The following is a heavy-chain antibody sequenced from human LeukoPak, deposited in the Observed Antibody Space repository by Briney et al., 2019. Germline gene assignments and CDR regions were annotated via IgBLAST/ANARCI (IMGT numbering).Heavy chain of an antibody. J-gene: IGHJ6*03. Sequence: GGSLRLSCAASGFTFSSYGMHWVRQAPGKGLEWVAVIWYDGSNKYYADSVKGRFTISRDNAKNSQYLQMNSLRVEDTAVYYCARGRFYYDTSGSYSYNYHMHVWGKGTTVTVSS. D-gene: IGHD3-22*01. V-gene: IGHV3-33*01. CDR2: IWYDGSNK. CDR1: GFTFSSYG. CDR3: ARGRFYYDTSGSYSYNYHMHV.